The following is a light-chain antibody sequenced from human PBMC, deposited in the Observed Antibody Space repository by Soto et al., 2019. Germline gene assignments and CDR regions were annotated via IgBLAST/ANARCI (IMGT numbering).Light chain of an antibody. CDR2: DVS. V-gene: IGLV2-14*01. CDR1: SSDVGGHKY. J-gene: IGLJ2*01. Sequence: QSVLTQPASVSGSPGQSITISCTGTSSDVGGHKYVSWYQQNPGKAPKLMIYDVSRRPSGVSHRFSGSKSGNTASLTISGLQAEDEADYYCCSYAGSTSLVFGGGTKLTVL. CDR3: CSYAGSTSLV.